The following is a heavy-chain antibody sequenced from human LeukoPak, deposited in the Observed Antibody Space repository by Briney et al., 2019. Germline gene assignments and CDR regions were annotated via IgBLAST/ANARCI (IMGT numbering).Heavy chain of an antibody. CDR2: TIPIFDTA. CDR3: AAELYSGSYGRCCSFAF. V-gene: IGHV1-69*01. J-gene: IGHJ4*02. D-gene: IGHD1-26*01. CDR1: GGTISSYA. Sequence: ASVKVSCKASGGTISSYAISCVRQAPGPGYELMGGTIPIFDTAHYAQKFQGRVTITADESTSIAYMELRSLRSEDTAVYYCAAELYSGSYGRCCSFAFWGQGTQVTVSS.